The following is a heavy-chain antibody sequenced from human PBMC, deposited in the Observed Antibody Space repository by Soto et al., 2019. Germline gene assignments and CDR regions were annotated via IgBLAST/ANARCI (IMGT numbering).Heavy chain of an antibody. CDR1: GFTFTSYG. D-gene: IGHD5-18*01. Sequence: QAHLVESGGGMVQPGRSLRLSCAASGFTFTSYGMQWVRQAPGTRLEWVAVISYDGGLQHYADSVKGRFTISRDNSKNMVLLQMNSLRAEDTAVYYCVSDRGYGHASVPYSWGQGTLVSVSS. CDR3: VSDRGYGHASVPYS. CDR2: ISYDGGLQ. V-gene: IGHV3-30*03. J-gene: IGHJ4*02.